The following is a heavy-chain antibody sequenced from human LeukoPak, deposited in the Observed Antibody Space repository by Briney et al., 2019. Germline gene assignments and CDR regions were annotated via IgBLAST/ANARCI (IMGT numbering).Heavy chain of an antibody. Sequence: GGSLRLSCSASGFTFSSYAMHWVRQAPGKGLEYVSAISSNGGSTYYADSVKGRFTISRDNSKNTLYLQMNSLRAEDTAVYYCARGTLGSTFDYWGQGTLVTVSS. V-gene: IGHV3-64*04. CDR1: GFTFSSYA. CDR3: ARGTLGSTFDY. J-gene: IGHJ4*02. CDR2: ISSNGGST.